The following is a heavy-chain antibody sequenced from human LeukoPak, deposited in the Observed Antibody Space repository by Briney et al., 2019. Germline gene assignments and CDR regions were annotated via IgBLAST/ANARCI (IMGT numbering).Heavy chain of an antibody. CDR3: AKDYDFWSGYYYGPLDY. J-gene: IGHJ4*02. D-gene: IGHD3-3*01. CDR2: IRYDGSNK. V-gene: IGHV3-30*02. Sequence: PGGSLRLSCAASGFTFSSYGMHWDRQAPGKGLEWVAFIRYDGSNKYYADSVKGRFTISRDNSKNTLYLQMNSLRAEDTAVYYCAKDYDFWSGYYYGPLDYWGQGTLVTVSS. CDR1: GFTFSSYG.